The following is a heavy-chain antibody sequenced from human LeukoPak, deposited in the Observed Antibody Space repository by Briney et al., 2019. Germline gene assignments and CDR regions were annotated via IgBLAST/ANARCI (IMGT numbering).Heavy chain of an antibody. D-gene: IGHD3-22*01. J-gene: IGHJ4*02. CDR3: AREMEGSHYYDSSGYSY. CDR2: INSDGSWT. Sequence: GGSLRLSCAASGNYWMHWVRQAPGKGLVWVSHINSDGSWTSYADSVKGRFTISRDNSKNTLYLQMNSLRAEDTAVYYCAREMEGSHYYDSSGYSYWGQGTLVTVSS. CDR1: GNYW. V-gene: IGHV3-74*01.